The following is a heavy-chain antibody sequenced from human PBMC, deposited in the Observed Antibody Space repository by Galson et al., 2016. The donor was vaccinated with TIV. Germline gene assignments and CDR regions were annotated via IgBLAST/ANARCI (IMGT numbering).Heavy chain of an antibody. J-gene: IGHJ4*02. V-gene: IGHV1-8*01. Sequence: SVKVSCKASGCTFNNYDISWVRQATGQGLEWMGWMNPNSGNAGYEQKFQGRVTMNSNTSVNTAYMEVRSLRFEDPAGYYCARARRGYCSGGSCLPGYWGQGTLVTVSS. CDR1: GCTFNNYD. CDR2: MNPNSGNA. CDR3: ARARRGYCSGGSCLPGY. D-gene: IGHD2-15*01.